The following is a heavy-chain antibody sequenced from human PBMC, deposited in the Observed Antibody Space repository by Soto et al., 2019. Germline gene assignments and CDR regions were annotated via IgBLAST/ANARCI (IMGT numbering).Heavy chain of an antibody. CDR3: DSRERVDAFDI. V-gene: IGHV1-69*01. CDR1: GGSFRRYA. D-gene: IGHD1-26*01. Sequence: QVLLVQSGAEVKKPGSSVKVSCKVSGGSFRRYAISWVRQAPGQGLEWMGGIIPILGSPNYAQKFQDRVTIIADESTSTTYMELSSLRSEDAAVYYCDSRERVDAFDIWGQGTMVTVSS. J-gene: IGHJ3*02. CDR2: IIPILGSP.